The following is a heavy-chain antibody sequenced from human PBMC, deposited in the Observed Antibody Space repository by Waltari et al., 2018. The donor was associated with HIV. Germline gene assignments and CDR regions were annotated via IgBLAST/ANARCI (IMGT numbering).Heavy chain of an antibody. D-gene: IGHD2-2*01. CDR1: GGSISSGGYY. V-gene: IGHV4-31*03. Sequence: QIQLQESCPGLVKPSQTLSLTCPVPGGSISSGGYYWRWIRQHPGKGLEWIGYIYYSGSTYYNPSLKSRVTISVDTSKNQFSLKLSSVTAADTAVYYCARASSTSCDPWGQGTLVTVSS. CDR3: ARASSTSCDP. J-gene: IGHJ5*02. CDR2: IYYSGST.